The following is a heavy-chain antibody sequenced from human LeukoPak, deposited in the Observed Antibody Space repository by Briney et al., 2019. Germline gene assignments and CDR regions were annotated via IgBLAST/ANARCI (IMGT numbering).Heavy chain of an antibody. D-gene: IGHD3-16*01. V-gene: IGHV3-9*01. J-gene: IGHJ3*02. Sequence: GRSLRLSCAASGFTFDDYAMHWVRQAPGKGLEWVSGISWNSGSIGYADSVKGRFTISRDNAKNSLYLQMNSLRAEDTALYYCAKVGQIHDAFDIWGQGTMVTVSS. CDR2: ISWNSGSI. CDR3: AKVGQIHDAFDI. CDR1: GFTFDDYA.